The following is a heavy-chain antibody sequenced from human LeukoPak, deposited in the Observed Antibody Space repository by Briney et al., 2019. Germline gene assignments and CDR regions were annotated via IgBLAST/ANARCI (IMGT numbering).Heavy chain of an antibody. CDR2: IYYSGST. V-gene: IGHV4-59*01. D-gene: IGHD1-7*01. J-gene: IGHJ4*02. CDR1: GGSISSYY. Sequence: PSETLSLTCTVSGGSISSYYWSWIRQPPGKGLEWIGYIYYSGSTNYNPSLKSRVTISVDTSKNQFSLELSSVTAADTAVYYCARVSADWNYKAFYFDYWGQGTLVTVSS. CDR3: ARVSADWNYKAFYFDY.